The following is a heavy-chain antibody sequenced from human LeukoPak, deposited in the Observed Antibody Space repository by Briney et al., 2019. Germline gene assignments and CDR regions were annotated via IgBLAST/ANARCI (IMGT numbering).Heavy chain of an antibody. J-gene: IGHJ4*02. CDR2: INHSGST. V-gene: IGHV4-34*01. CDR3: VWVGGSYRDY. CDR1: GGSFSGYY. D-gene: IGHD3-16*02. Sequence: EASETLSLTCAVYGGSFSGYYWSWIRQPPGKGLEWIGEINHSGSTNYNPSLKSRVTISVDTSKNQFSLKLSSVTAADTAVYYCVWVGGSYRDYWGQGTLVTVSS.